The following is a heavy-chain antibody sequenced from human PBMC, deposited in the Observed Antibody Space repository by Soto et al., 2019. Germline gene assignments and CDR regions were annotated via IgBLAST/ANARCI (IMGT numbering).Heavy chain of an antibody. CDR2: ISGSGGST. D-gene: IGHD2-8*01. V-gene: IGHV3-23*01. CDR1: GFTFSSYA. Sequence: EVQLLESGGGLVQPGGSLRLSCAASGFTFSSYAMSWVRQAPGKGLEWVSAISGSGGSTYYADSVKGRFTISRDNSKNTLYLQKNSLRAEDTAVYYCAKDPYCTNGVCDSDYWGQGTLVTVSS. J-gene: IGHJ4*02. CDR3: AKDPYCTNGVCDSDY.